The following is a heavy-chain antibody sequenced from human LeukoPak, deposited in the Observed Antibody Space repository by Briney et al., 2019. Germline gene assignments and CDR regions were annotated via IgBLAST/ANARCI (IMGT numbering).Heavy chain of an antibody. V-gene: IGHV2-5*02. D-gene: IGHD3-22*01. CDR2: IYWDDDR. CDR1: GFSLNTRGVG. J-gene: IGHJ4*02. Sequence: SGPMLVNPTQTLTLTCTFSGFSLNTRGVGVGWIRQPPGRALEWLALIYWDDDRRYSPSPKSRLTITKDTSKNQVVLTMTNMDPVDTATYFCAHRKNYYDSSVFDNWGQGTLVTVSS. CDR3: AHRKNYYDSSVFDN.